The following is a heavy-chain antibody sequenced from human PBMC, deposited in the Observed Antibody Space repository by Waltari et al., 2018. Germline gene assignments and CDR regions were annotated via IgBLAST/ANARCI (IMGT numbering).Heavy chain of an antibody. V-gene: IGHV1-69*01. D-gene: IGHD1-26*01. CDR2: IIPIFGTA. J-gene: IGHJ5*02. CDR3: ARDAYSRSQPTTLLNWFDP. Sequence: QVQLVQSGAEVKKPGSSVTVSCKASGGTFSSYAISWVRQAPGQGLEWMGGIIPIFGTANYAQKFQGRVTITTDESTSTAYMELSSLRSEDTAVYYCARDAYSRSQPTTLLNWFDPWGQGTLVTVSS. CDR1: GGTFSSYA.